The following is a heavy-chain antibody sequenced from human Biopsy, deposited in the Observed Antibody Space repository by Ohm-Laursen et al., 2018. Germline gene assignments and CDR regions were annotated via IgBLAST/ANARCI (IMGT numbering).Heavy chain of an antibody. CDR2: INHSGST. CDR3: ARGLPRIAPMVRGRRTWFDP. D-gene: IGHD3-10*01. CDR1: GGAFRGYY. J-gene: IGHJ5*02. Sequence: TLSLTCAVYGGAFRGYYLSWVRQTPREGVGWGGEINHSGSTNSKPSLDSRVAISADTSKNQFSLDLYSVTAADTAVYFCARGLPRIAPMVRGRRTWFDPWGQGTLVTVSS. V-gene: IGHV4-34*01.